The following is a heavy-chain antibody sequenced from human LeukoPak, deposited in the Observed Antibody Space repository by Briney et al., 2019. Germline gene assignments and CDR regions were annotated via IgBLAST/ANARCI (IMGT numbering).Heavy chain of an antibody. CDR1: GFTFDDYA. V-gene: IGHV3-43D*03. CDR3: AKDFSGSYFNWFDP. CDR2: ISWDGGST. J-gene: IGHJ5*02. Sequence: GGSLRLSCAASGFTFDDYAMHWVRQAPGKGLEWVSLISWDGGSTYYADSVKGRFTISRDNSKNSLYLQMNSLRAEDTALYYCAKDFSGSYFNWFDPWGQGTLVTVSS. D-gene: IGHD1-26*01.